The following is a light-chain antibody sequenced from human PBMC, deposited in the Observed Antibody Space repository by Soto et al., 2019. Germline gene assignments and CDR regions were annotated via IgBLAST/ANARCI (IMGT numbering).Light chain of an antibody. CDR3: QQYDNLPPFT. Sequence: DIQMTQSPSSLSASVGDRVTITCQASQDISNFLNWYQQKPGTAPKLLIYDASNLETGVPSRFSGCGYGTDFTFTISSLQPEDIATYYCQQYDNLPPFTFGPGTKVDIK. J-gene: IGKJ3*01. V-gene: IGKV1-33*01. CDR1: QDISNF. CDR2: DAS.